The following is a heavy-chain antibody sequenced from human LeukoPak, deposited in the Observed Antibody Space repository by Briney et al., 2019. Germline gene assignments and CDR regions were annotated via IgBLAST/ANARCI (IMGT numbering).Heavy chain of an antibody. CDR1: GFTFSSYS. CDR2: ISSNSSYI. CDR3: ARDRSAMGWGFDI. V-gene: IGHV3-21*01. D-gene: IGHD3-16*01. J-gene: IGHJ3*02. Sequence: GGSLRLSCAASGFTFSSYSFNWARQTPGKGLEWVSSISSNSSYIYSADSVKGRFTISRDNAKNSLYLQMISLTAEDTAVYYCARDRSAMGWGFDIWGQGTRVTVSS.